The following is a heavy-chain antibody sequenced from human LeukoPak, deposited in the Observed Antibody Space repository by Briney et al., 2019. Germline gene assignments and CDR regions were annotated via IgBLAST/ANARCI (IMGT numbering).Heavy chain of an antibody. J-gene: IGHJ4*02. D-gene: IGHD1-1*01. CDR2: IDTDGSDT. V-gene: IGHV3-74*01. Sequence: GGSLRLSCAASGFTFSSYWMHWVRQAPGKGLVWVSRIDTDGSDTSYADSVKGRFTISRDNAKNTLYLQLNSLRGEDTAVYYCARDRYPSAREFDYWGQGTLVAVSS. CDR1: GFTFSSYW. CDR3: ARDRYPSAREFDY.